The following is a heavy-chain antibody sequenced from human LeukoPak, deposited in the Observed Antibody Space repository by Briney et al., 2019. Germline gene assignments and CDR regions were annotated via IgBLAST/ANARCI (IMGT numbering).Heavy chain of an antibody. V-gene: IGHV3-23*01. CDR2: ISGSGGST. Sequence: GGSLRLSCAASGFTFSSYAMSWVRQAPGKGLGWVSAISGSGGSTYYADSVKGRFTISRDNSKNTLYLQMNSLRAEDTAVYYCAGDIGAARPYYYYGMDVWGQGTTVTVSS. J-gene: IGHJ6*02. D-gene: IGHD6-6*01. CDR1: GFTFSSYA. CDR3: AGDIGAARPYYYYGMDV.